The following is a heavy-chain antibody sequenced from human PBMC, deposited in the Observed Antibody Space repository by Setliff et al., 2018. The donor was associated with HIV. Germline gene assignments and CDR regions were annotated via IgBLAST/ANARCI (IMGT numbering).Heavy chain of an antibody. CDR3: ARGSCSGCYLSDY. CDR1: GYTFTDYY. Sequence: ASVKVSCKASGYTFTDYYRHWVRQAPGQGLEWMGYINAGDDNARYSEKFQGRVTITRDTSANTAYMELSSLRSEDTAVYYCARGSCSGCYLSDYWGLGTLVTVSS. D-gene: IGHD6-19*01. CDR2: INAGDDNA. J-gene: IGHJ4*02. V-gene: IGHV1-3*01.